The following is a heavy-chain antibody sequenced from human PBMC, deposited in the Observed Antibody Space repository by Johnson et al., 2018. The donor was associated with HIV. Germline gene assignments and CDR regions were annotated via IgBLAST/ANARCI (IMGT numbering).Heavy chain of an antibody. D-gene: IGHD5-12*01. Sequence: VTLVESGGGLVQPGGSLRLYCAASIFTFKNAWMSWVRQAPGKGLEWVANIKQDGSEIYFVDSVKGRFTISRDNANSSLYLQMNSLRVEDTAVYYCARGQTAYSGYDVPLDIWGQGTMVTVSS. V-gene: IGHV3-7*01. CDR1: IFTFKNAW. CDR3: ARGQTAYSGYDVPLDI. CDR2: IKQDGSEI. J-gene: IGHJ3*02.